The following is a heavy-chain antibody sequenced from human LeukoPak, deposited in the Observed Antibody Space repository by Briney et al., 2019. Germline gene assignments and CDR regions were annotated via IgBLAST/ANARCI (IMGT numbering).Heavy chain of an antibody. Sequence: GGSLRLSCTVSGFSLSSYALSWVRRATGKGLEWVSATSSSDAGKYYADSVRGRFTISRDNSRNTMYLQMNSLRVEGAAVYYCAKAPVTSCRGAFCYPFDSWGQGKLVTVSS. CDR3: AKAPVTSCRGAFCYPFDS. D-gene: IGHD2-15*01. J-gene: IGHJ4*02. CDR2: TSSSDAGK. CDR1: GFSLSSYA. V-gene: IGHV3-23*01.